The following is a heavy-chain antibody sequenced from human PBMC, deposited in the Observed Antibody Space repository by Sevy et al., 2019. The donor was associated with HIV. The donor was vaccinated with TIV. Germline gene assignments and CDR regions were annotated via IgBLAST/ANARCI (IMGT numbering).Heavy chain of an antibody. Sequence: GGSLRLSCAASGFTVSSNYMSWVRQAPGKGLEWVSVIYSGDSTYYADSVKGRFTISRDNSKNTLYLQMNSLRAEDTAVYYCARDAFWSGYLNYYGMDVWGQGTTVTVSS. CDR3: ARDAFWSGYLNYYGMDV. J-gene: IGHJ6*02. V-gene: IGHV3-53*01. CDR1: GFTVSSNY. D-gene: IGHD3-3*01. CDR2: IYSGDST.